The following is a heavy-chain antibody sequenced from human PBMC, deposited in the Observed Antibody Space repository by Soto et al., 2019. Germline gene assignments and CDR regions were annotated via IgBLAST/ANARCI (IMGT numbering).Heavy chain of an antibody. V-gene: IGHV3-7*01. Sequence: EVQLVESGGGLVQPGGSLRLSCAASGFTFSSYWMSWVRQAPGKGLECVANIKQDGSEKYYVDSVKGRFTISRDNAKNSLYLQMNSLRAEDTAVYYCARDRDGDSYNYYYYYMDVWGKGTTVTVSS. CDR3: ARDRDGDSYNYYYYYMDV. CDR1: GFTFSSYW. D-gene: IGHD4-17*01. J-gene: IGHJ6*03. CDR2: IKQDGSEK.